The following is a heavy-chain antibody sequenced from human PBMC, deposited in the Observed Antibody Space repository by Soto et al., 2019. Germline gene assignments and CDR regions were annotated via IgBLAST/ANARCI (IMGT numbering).Heavy chain of an antibody. J-gene: IGHJ5*01. CDR1: GGSITTNW. CDR2: IYHSGTT. Sequence: QVHLQESGPGLVKPSGTLSLTCAVSGGSITTNWWSWVRQPPGKGLVWIGEIYHSGTTNYNPSLRGRVTISVDKSNNQFSLNLNSVTAADSAIYYCARHIAVPRTRGFDSWGQGNLVTVSS. D-gene: IGHD6-19*01. V-gene: IGHV4-4*02. CDR3: ARHIAVPRTRGFDS.